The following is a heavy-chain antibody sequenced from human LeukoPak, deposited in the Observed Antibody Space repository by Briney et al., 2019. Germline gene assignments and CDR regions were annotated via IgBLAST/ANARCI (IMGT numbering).Heavy chain of an antibody. CDR3: VRSGGSGSYYARYYYYYMDV. V-gene: IGHV7-4-1*02. CDR2: INTNTGNA. J-gene: IGHJ6*03. Sequence: ASVKVSCKASGYPFTGYYLHWVRQAPGQGLEWMGWINTNTGNATYAQGFTGRFVFSLDTSVSTAYLQISSLKAEDTAVYYCVRSGGSGSYYARYYYYYMDVWGKGTTVTVSS. CDR1: GYPFTGYY. D-gene: IGHD3-10*01.